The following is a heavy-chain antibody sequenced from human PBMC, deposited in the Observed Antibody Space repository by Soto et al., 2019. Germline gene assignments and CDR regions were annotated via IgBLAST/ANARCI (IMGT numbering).Heavy chain of an antibody. CDR3: ARDRGLVPAAIVWFDP. V-gene: IGHV1-18*01. CDR2: ISAYNGNT. Sequence: ASVKVSCKASGYTFITYDISWVRQAPGQGLEWMGWISAYNGNTNYAQKLQGRVTMTTDTSTSTAYMELRSLRSDDTAVYYCARDRGLVPAAIVWFDPWGQGTLVTVSS. CDR1: GYTFITYD. D-gene: IGHD2-2*02. J-gene: IGHJ5*02.